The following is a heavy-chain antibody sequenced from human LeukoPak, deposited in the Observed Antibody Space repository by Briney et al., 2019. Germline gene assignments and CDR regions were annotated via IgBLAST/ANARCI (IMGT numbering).Heavy chain of an antibody. D-gene: IGHD5-24*01. J-gene: IGHJ4*02. Sequence: PGGSLRLSCAASGFTFSSYSMNWVRQAPGKGLEWVSGINWNGGSTGYADSVKGRFTISRDNAKNSLYLQMNSLRAEDTALYHCARDQDAYSEIFFDYWGQGTLVTVSS. CDR2: INWNGGST. CDR3: ARDQDAYSEIFFDY. CDR1: GFTFSSYS. V-gene: IGHV3-20*01.